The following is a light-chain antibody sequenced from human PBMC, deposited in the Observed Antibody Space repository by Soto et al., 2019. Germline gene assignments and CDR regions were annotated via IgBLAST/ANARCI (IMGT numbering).Light chain of an antibody. J-gene: IGKJ1*01. V-gene: IGKV1-27*01. CDR3: QKYNNAPRT. CDR1: QGISTY. Sequence: DIQMTQSPSSLSASVGDRVTITCRASQGISTYLAWYQQKPGKVPKLLIHAASSLQSGVPSRFSGSGSGTDFTLTISSLQPEDVATYCCQKYNNAPRTFGQGTTVEIK. CDR2: AAS.